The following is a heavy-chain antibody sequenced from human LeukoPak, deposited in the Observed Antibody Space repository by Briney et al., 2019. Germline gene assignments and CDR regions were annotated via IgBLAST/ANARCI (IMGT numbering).Heavy chain of an antibody. Sequence: GGSLRLSCAASGFTFSSYSMNWVRQALGKGLEWVSSISSSSSYIYYADSVKGRFTISRDNAKNSLYLQMNSLRAEDTAVYYCARDAHYYDTSGYFRAPFDYWVQGTLVTVSS. J-gene: IGHJ4*02. CDR2: ISSSSSYI. CDR1: GFTFSSYS. D-gene: IGHD3-22*01. CDR3: ARDAHYYDTSGYFRAPFDY. V-gene: IGHV3-21*01.